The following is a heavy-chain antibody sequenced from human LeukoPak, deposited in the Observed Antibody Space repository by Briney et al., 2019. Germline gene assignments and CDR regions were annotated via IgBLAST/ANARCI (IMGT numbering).Heavy chain of an antibody. CDR1: GFTFSSYW. J-gene: IGHJ4*02. CDR3: ARSFHWESRGYHRPTDS. V-gene: IGHV3-74*01. D-gene: IGHD3-16*02. CDR2: INSDGGTT. Sequence: GGSVRLSCAASGFTFSSYWMHWLRQAPGKGLVGCSRINSDGGTTTYADSVKGRFTISRHDSENTVYHQMNSLRVEDTAVYYCARSFHWESRGYHRPTDSWGQGTLVTVSS.